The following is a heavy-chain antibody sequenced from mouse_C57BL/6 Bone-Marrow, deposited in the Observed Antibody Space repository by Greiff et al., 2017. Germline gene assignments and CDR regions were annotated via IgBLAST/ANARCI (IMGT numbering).Heavy chain of an antibody. D-gene: IGHD2-3*01. Sequence: EVQRVESGGDLVKPGGSLKLSCAASGFTFSSYGMSWVRQTPDKRLEWVATISSGGSYTYYPDSVKGRFTISRDNAKNTLYLQMSSLKSEDTAMYYCAGRYYDGYYVWFAYWGQGTLVTVSA. CDR3: AGRYYDGYYVWFAY. CDR2: ISSGGSYT. CDR1: GFTFSSYG. V-gene: IGHV5-6*01. J-gene: IGHJ3*01.